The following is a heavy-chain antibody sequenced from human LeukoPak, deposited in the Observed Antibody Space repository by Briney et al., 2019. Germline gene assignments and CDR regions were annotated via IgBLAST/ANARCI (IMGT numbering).Heavy chain of an antibody. J-gene: IGHJ4*02. CDR3: ARDQGYGAYGLDY. D-gene: IGHD4/OR15-4a*01. CDR2: IVPIFGTT. Sequence: SVKVSCKASGGTSSSYAISWVRLAPGQGLEWMGRIVPIFGTTNYAQKFQGRVTITTDESTSTAYMELTSLRSEDTAVYYCARDQGYGAYGLDYWGQGTLVTVSS. CDR1: GGTSSSYA. V-gene: IGHV1-69*05.